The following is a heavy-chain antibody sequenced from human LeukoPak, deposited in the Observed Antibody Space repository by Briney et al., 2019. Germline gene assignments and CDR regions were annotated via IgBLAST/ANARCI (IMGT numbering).Heavy chain of an antibody. J-gene: IGHJ3*02. CDR2: IIPILGIA. V-gene: IGHV1-69*04. D-gene: IGHD6-19*01. Sequence: SVTVSCKASGGTFISYAISWVRQAPGQGLEWMGRIIPILGIANYAQKFQGRVTITADKSTSTAYMELSSLRSEDTAVYYCARAMGYSSGWSGAFDIWGQGTMVTVSS. CDR3: ARAMGYSSGWSGAFDI. CDR1: GGTFISYA.